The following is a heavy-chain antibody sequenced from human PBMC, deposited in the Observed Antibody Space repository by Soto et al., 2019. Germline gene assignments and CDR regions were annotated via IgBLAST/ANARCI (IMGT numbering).Heavy chain of an antibody. D-gene: IGHD6-13*01. CDR2: IKQDGSEK. V-gene: IGHV3-7*01. Sequence: EVQLVESGGGLVQPGGSLRLSCAASGFTFSSYWMSWVRQAPGKGLEWVANIKQDGSEKYYVDSVKGRFTISRDNAKNSLYLQMNSLRAEDTAVYYCAREQDPAAAGDHDAFDIWGQGTMVTVSS. CDR3: AREQDPAAAGDHDAFDI. J-gene: IGHJ3*02. CDR1: GFTFSSYW.